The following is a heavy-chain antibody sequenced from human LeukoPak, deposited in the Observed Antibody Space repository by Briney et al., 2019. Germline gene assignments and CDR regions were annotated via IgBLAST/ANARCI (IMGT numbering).Heavy chain of an antibody. J-gene: IGHJ4*02. Sequence: TGGSLRLSCAASGISFRNYGMHWVRQAQGKGLEWVSFIRIDGSKNYYADSVKGRFTISRDNSKNTLYLQMNSLRTEDTAVYYCATDRSGGWFEYWGQGTLVTVSS. CDR3: ATDRSGGWFEY. CDR2: IRIDGSKN. CDR1: GISFRNYG. D-gene: IGHD6-19*01. V-gene: IGHV3-30*02.